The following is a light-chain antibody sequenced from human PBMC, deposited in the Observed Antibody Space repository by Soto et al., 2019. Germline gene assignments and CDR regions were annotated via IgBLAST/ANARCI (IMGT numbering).Light chain of an antibody. J-gene: IGLJ2*01. V-gene: IGLV2-14*01. CDR3: SSYTRSTLL. CDR2: EVS. CDR1: SSDY. Sequence: QSALTQPASVSGSPGQSITISCTGTSSDYVSWYQQHPDKAPKLMIYEVSNRPSGVSDRFSGSKSANTASLTISGLQAVDEANYYCSSYTRSTLLFGGGTKLTVL.